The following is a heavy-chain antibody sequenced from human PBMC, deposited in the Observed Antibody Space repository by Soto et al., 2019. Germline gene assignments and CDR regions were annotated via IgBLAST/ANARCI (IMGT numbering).Heavy chain of an antibody. J-gene: IGHJ6*02. CDR2: ISSSSSYI. D-gene: IGHD3-22*01. V-gene: IGHV3-21*01. CDR3: ARYDSSGYYWPYYYYGMDV. CDR1: GFTFSTYS. Sequence: GGSLRLSCAASGFTFSTYSMNCVRQAPGKGLEWVSSISSSSSYIYYADSVKGRFTISRDNAKNSLYLQMNSLRAEDTAVYYCARYDSSGYYWPYYYYGMDVWGQGTTVTVSS.